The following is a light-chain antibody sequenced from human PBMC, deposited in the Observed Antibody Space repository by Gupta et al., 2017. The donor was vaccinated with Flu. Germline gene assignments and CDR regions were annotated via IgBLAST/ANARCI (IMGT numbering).Light chain of an antibody. CDR2: AAS. CDR3: QQRDSTPIT. J-gene: IGKJ5*01. Sequence: DIQMTQSPSSLSASVGDRVTITCRASQSISSYLNWYQQKPGKAPKLLIYAASRVQSGVPSRFSGSGSGTDFTLTISSRQPEDFATYYCQQRDSTPITFGQGTRLEIK. CDR1: QSISSY. V-gene: IGKV1-39*01.